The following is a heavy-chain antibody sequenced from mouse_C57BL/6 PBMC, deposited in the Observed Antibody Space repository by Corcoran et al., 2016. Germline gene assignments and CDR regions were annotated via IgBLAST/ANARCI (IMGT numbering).Heavy chain of an antibody. Sequence: QVQLLQSGAELAKPGSSVTLSCKASGYTFTSYGISWVTQRTGQGLEWIGEIYPSSGTTYYNEKFTGKATLTADKSSSTAYMELRSLTSEDSAVYFCARSGRDAFDYWGQGTTLTVSS. J-gene: IGHJ2*01. CDR2: IYPSSGTT. V-gene: IGHV1-81*01. CDR3: ARSGRDAFDY. CDR1: GYTFTSYG. D-gene: IGHD4-1*01.